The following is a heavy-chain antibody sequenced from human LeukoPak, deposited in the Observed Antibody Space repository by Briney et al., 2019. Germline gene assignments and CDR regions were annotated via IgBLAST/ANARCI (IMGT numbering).Heavy chain of an antibody. Sequence: GGSLRLSCAGSGFTFNSFWMSWVRQAPGKGLEWVANIKQDGTEKYYGDSVKGRFTISRDNAKSSLYLQMNSLRADDTAVYYCARRMGYTWDRHFSYYYVDVWGKGTTVTVSS. CDR1: GFTFNSFW. D-gene: IGHD1-1*01. V-gene: IGHV3-7*01. CDR2: IKQDGTEK. J-gene: IGHJ6*03. CDR3: ARRMGYTWDRHFSYYYVDV.